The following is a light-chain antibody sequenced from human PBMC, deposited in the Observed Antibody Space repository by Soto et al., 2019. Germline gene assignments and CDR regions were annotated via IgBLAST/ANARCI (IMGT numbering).Light chain of an antibody. CDR2: WAS. CDR3: QQYYDIPLT. Sequence: DIVMTQSPDSLAVSLGERATINCKSSQSVLYSSNNKNYLAWYQQKPGQPPNLLISWASTRESGVPVQFSGSGPETDFTLIISSLQDEHVAIYYCQQYYDIPLTFGGGTREEIK. CDR1: QSVLYSSNNKNY. V-gene: IGKV4-1*01. J-gene: IGKJ4*01.